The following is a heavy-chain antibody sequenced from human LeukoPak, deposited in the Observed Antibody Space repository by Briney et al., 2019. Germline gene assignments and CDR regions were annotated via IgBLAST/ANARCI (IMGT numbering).Heavy chain of an antibody. CDR2: IWYDGSNK. CDR1: GFTFSSYG. CDR3: ARDVGVDTAMVPDWYFDL. D-gene: IGHD5-18*01. J-gene: IGHJ2*01. Sequence: GGSLRLSCAASGFTFSSYGMHWVRQAPGKGLEWVAVIWYDGSNKYYADSVKGRFTICRDNSKNTLYLQMNSLRAEDTAVYYCARDVGVDTAMVPDWYFDLWGRGTLVTVSS. V-gene: IGHV3-33*01.